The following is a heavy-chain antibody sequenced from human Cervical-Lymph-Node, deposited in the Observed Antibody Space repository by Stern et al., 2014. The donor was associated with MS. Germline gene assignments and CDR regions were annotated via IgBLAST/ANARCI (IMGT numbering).Heavy chain of an antibody. J-gene: IGHJ4*02. CDR3: ATHAPGVVPAALDY. Sequence: QITLKESGPTLVKPTQTLTLTCTFSGFSLSTSGVGVGWIRQPPGKALEWLAIIYGDYSKRYSPSLKNRLTITKDTSKNQVVLTMNNMDPVDTATFYCATHAPGVVPAALDYWGQGTLVTVS. CDR1: GFSLSTSGVG. CDR2: IYGDYSK. V-gene: IGHV2-5*02. D-gene: IGHD2-2*01.